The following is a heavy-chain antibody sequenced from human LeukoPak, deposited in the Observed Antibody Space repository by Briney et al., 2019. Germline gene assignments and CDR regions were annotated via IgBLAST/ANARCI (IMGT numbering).Heavy chain of an antibody. D-gene: IGHD6-19*01. CDR2: IYSGGYT. CDR1: GFTVSSNF. V-gene: IGHV3-53*01. Sequence: GGSLRLSCAASGFTVSSNFMNWVRQAPGKGLEWVSIIYSGGYTYYADSVKGRFTISRDNSKNTLYLQMNSLRAEDTAVYYCARESAVAGIDYWGQGTLVTVSS. J-gene: IGHJ4*02. CDR3: ARESAVAGIDY.